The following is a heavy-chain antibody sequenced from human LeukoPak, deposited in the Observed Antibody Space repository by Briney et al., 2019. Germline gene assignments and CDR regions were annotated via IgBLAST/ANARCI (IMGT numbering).Heavy chain of an antibody. CDR2: ISGSGGTT. CDR1: GFTFTTYA. V-gene: IGHV3-23*01. J-gene: IGHJ4*02. CDR3: AREAKGSGGKDY. D-gene: IGHD4-23*01. Sequence: GGSLRLSCAASGFTFTTYAMSWVRQAPGKGLEWVSTISGSGGTTNFVDSVKGRFTISRDDAKNSLYLQMNSLTVEDTAVYYCAREAKGSGGKDYWGQGTLVTVSS.